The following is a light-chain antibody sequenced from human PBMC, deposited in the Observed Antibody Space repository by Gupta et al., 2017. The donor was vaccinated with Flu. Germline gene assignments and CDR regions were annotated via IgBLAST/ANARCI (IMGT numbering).Light chain of an antibody. CDR1: QSVLYDSNDKNY. CDR3: QQYYNVPFT. J-gene: IGKJ4*01. Sequence: SLGERATINCKSSQSVLYDSNDKNYLAWYQQKPGQPPKLLIYWASTRESGVPDRFSGSGSGTDFTLTIASLQAEDVAVYYCQQYYNVPFTFGGGTKVEIK. CDR2: WAS. V-gene: IGKV4-1*01.